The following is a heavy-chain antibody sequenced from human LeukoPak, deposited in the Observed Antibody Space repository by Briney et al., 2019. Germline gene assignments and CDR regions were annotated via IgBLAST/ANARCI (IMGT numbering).Heavy chain of an antibody. V-gene: IGHV3-23*01. D-gene: IGHD3-16*01. CDR2: ISGSGGGT. J-gene: IGHJ4*02. CDR1: GFTFSTYA. CDR3: ATDWAWGGFDH. Sequence: GGSLRLSCAASGFTFSTYAMSWVRQAAGKGLEWVSLISGSGGGTYYADSVKGRFTISIDNSKNTLYLQMNSLRAEDTAVYDCATDWAWGGFDHWGQGALVTVSS.